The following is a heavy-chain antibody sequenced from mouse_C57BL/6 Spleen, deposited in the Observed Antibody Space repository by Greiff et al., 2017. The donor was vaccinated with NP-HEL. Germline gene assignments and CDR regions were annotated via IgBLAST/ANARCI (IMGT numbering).Heavy chain of an antibody. CDR2: INPNNGGT. D-gene: IGHD2-4*01. CDR1: GYTFTDYN. CDR3: ARLITRYYYAMDY. J-gene: IGHJ4*01. Sequence: EVQLQQSGPELVKPGASVKIPCKASGYTFTDYNMDWVKQSPGKSLEWIGDINPNNGGTIYNQKFKGKATLTVDKSSSTAYMELRSLTSEDTAVYYCARLITRYYYAMDYWGQGTSVTVSS. V-gene: IGHV1-18*01.